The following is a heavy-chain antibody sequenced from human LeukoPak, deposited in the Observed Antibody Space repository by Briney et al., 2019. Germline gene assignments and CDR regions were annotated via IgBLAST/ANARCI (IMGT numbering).Heavy chain of an antibody. J-gene: IGHJ4*02. D-gene: IGHD6-13*01. CDR3: AKDRSSSWYSSFDY. CDR1: GFTFSSYA. V-gene: IGHV3-30*02. CDR2: IRYDGINK. Sequence: GGSLRLSCAASGFTFSSYAMHWVRQAPGKGLEWVAFIRYDGINKYYADSVKGRFTISRDNSKNTLYLQMNSLRAEDTAVYYCAKDRSSSWYSSFDYWGQGTLVTVSS.